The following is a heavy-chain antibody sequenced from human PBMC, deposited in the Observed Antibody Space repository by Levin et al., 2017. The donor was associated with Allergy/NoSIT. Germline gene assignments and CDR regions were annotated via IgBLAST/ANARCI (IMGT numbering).Heavy chain of an antibody. V-gene: IGHV3-53*01. CDR3: ARDHESGSSPDY. Sequence: GGSLRLSCAASGFTVGNTYMNWVRQAPGKGLEWVSVIYSGGTTDYADSVKGRFTVSRDNSKNTLYLQMHSLRVEDTAVYYCARDHESGSSPDYWGQGTLVTVSS. CDR1: GFTVGNTY. J-gene: IGHJ4*02. CDR2: IYSGGTT. D-gene: IGHD1-26*01.